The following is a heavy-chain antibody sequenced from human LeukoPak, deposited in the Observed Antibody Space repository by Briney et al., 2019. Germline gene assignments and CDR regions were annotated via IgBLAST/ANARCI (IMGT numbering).Heavy chain of an antibody. D-gene: IGHD3-22*01. J-gene: IGHJ4*02. CDR3: AKAGVDDSSGYYFDY. Sequence: GRSLRLSCAASGFTFSSYGMHWVRQAPGKGLEWVAVIWYDGSNKYYADSVKGRFTISRDNSKNTLYLQMNSLRAEDTAVYYCAKAGVDDSSGYYFDYWGQGTLVTVSS. V-gene: IGHV3-33*06. CDR1: GFTFSSYG. CDR2: IWYDGSNK.